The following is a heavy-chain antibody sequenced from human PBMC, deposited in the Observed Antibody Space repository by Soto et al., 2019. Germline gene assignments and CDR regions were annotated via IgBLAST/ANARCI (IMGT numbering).Heavy chain of an antibody. V-gene: IGHV4-59*08. CDR1: GGSISSYY. CDR3: ARQGFGPLHGLVDV. D-gene: IGHD3-10*01. CDR2: VHHSWGS. J-gene: IGHJ6*02. Sequence: QVQLQESGPGLVKPSETLSLSCTVSGGSISSYYWSWFRQSPGKRMEWIGYVHHSWGSSYNPSLQSRVAISLETSKSQFSLKVTSVTAYYTAVYYCARQGFGPLHGLVDVWGQGTTVTVSS.